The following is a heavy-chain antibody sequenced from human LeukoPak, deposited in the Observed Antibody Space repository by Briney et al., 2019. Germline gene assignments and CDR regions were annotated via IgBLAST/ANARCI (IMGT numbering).Heavy chain of an antibody. J-gene: IGHJ4*02. CDR1: GFTFDDYA. Sequence: PGGSLRLSCAASGFTFDDYAMHWVRQAPGKGLEWVSGISWNSGSIGYADSVKGRFTISRDNDKTSLYLQMNSLRAEDTALYYCAKDLGPGSMATSPGFDYWGQGTLVTVSS. D-gene: IGHD5-24*01. V-gene: IGHV3-9*01. CDR3: AKDLGPGSMATSPGFDY. CDR2: ISWNSGSI.